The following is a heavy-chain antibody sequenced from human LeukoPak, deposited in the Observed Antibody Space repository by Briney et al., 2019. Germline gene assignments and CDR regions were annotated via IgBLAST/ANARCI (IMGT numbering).Heavy chain of an antibody. CDR3: ARSPAPTRSSLLYIDD. CDR1: GFTFSNYA. V-gene: IGHV3-30-3*01. D-gene: IGHD6-13*01. J-gene: IGHJ4*01. CDR2: ISYDGSNK. Sequence: GGSLRLSCAASGFTFSNYAMQWVRQAPGKGLEWVAVISYDGSNKYYADPVKGPFTMSRDDSKNTLNMQMNSLRADDSAVYYCARSPAPTRSSLLYIDDWGQGTQVTVSS.